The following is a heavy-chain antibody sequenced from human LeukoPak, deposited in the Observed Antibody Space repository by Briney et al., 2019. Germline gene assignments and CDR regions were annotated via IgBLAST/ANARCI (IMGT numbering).Heavy chain of an antibody. CDR2: ITGSAATT. D-gene: IGHD3-10*01. J-gene: IGHJ4*01. V-gene: IGHV3-23*01. CDR3: AKYTSGTSYRGLDQ. CDR1: GLTVSSYA. Sequence: RESLRLSCGASGLTVSSYAMSWVRQAPGKGLEWVSTITGSAATTYYTDSVKGRFTISRDDSKNTVYLQMNSLRAEDTAVYSCAKYTSGTSYRGLDQWGHGTLVTVSS.